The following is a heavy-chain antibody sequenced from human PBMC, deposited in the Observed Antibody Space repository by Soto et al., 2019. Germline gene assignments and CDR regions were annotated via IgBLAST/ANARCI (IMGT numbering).Heavy chain of an antibody. V-gene: IGHV2-5*02. CDR2: LYWDDDK. Sequence: QITLKESGPTLVKPTQTLTLTCTFSGFSLSTTRVGVGWIRQPPGEALEWLALLYWDDDKLYSPSLKRRLTPTKDPPKNQVVLTLTNIDPVHTATYYCAHSKTSGMRYSFDYWGQGTLVTVSS. CDR1: GFSLSTTRVG. J-gene: IGHJ4*02. CDR3: AHSKTSGMRYSFDY.